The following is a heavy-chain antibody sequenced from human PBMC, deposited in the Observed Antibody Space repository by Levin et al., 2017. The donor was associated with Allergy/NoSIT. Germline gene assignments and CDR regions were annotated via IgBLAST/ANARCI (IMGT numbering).Heavy chain of an antibody. Sequence: TTSETLSLTCTVSGGSISSYYWSWIRQPPGKGLEWIGYIYYSGSTNYNPSLKSRVTISVDTSKNQFSLKLSSVTAADTAVYYCAMGEYYFDYWGQGTLVTVSS. CDR3: AMGEYYFDY. V-gene: IGHV4-59*01. D-gene: IGHD3-16*01. CDR2: IYYSGST. CDR1: GGSISSYY. J-gene: IGHJ4*02.